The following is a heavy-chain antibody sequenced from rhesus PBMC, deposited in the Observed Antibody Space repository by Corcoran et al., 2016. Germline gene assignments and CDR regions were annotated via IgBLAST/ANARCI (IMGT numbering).Heavy chain of an antibody. CDR1: GGSISSSYYY. Sequence: QVQLQESGPGLVKPSETQSLTCAVSGGSISSSYYYWRLIRQAPGKGLEWIGYISYSGSTSYNPSLKSRVTISRDTSKNQFSLKLSSVTAADTAVYYCARVSRAVAGPFDFWGQGLRVTVSS. D-gene: IGHD6-37*01. J-gene: IGHJ3*01. CDR3: ARVSRAVAGPFDF. CDR2: ISYSGST. V-gene: IGHV4-122*02.